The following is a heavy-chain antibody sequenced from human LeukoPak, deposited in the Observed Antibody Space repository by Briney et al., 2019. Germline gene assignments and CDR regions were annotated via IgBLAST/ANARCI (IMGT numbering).Heavy chain of an antibody. CDR3: ARGSNGDYGFVRLYYYYYMDV. CDR1: GYTFTSYD. CDR2: VNPNSGNT. J-gene: IGHJ6*03. D-gene: IGHD4-17*01. Sequence: GASVKVSCKASGYTFTSYDINWVRQATGQGLEWMGWVNPNSGNTGYAQKFQGRVTMTRNTSISTAYMELSGLRSEDTAVYYCARGSNGDYGFVRLYYYYYMDVWGKGTTVTISS. V-gene: IGHV1-8*01.